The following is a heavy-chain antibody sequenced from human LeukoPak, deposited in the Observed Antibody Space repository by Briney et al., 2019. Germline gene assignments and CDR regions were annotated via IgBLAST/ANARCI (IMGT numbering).Heavy chain of an antibody. J-gene: IGHJ3*02. CDR3: ARVGGITMIVVLITDAFDI. Sequence: SETLSLTCTVSGGSISSSSYYWGWIRQPPGKGLEWIGSIYYSGSTYYNPSLKSRVTISVDTSKNQFSLKLRSVTAADTAVYYCARVGGITMIVVLITDAFDIWGQGAMVTVSS. CDR2: IYYSGST. CDR1: GGSISSSSYY. D-gene: IGHD3-22*01. V-gene: IGHV4-39*07.